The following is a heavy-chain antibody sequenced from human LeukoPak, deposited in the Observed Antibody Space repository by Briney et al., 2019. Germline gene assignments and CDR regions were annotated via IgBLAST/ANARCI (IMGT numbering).Heavy chain of an antibody. D-gene: IGHD5-12*01. CDR2: ISSSGSNTI. Sequence: GGSLRLSCAASGFTFSDYYMSWIRQAPGKGLEWVSYISSSGSNTIYYADSVKGRFTISRDNAKNSLYLQMNSPRAEDTAVYYCARRAATMEKYYFDYWGQGTLVTVSS. V-gene: IGHV3-11*01. CDR3: ARRAATMEKYYFDY. J-gene: IGHJ4*02. CDR1: GFTFSDYY.